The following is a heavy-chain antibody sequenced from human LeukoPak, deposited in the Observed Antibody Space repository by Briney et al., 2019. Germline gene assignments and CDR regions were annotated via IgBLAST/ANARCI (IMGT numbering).Heavy chain of an antibody. CDR3: ARDRGGGVYSPHYYYYYMDV. J-gene: IGHJ6*03. V-gene: IGHV3-23*01. CDR2: ISGSGGST. Sequence: GGSLRLSCAASGFTFSSYAMSWVRQAPGKGLEWVSAISGSGGSTYYADSVKGRFTISRDNSKNTLYLQMNSLRAEDTAVYYCARDRGGGVYSPHYYYYYMDVWGKGTTVTVSS. D-gene: IGHD3-16*01. CDR1: GFTFSSYA.